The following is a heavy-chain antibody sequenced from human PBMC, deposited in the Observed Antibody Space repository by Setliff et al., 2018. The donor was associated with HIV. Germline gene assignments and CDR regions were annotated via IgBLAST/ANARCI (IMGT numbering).Heavy chain of an antibody. J-gene: IGHJ4*02. Sequence: PSETLSLTCSVSGGSFSSDSYYWGWIRQFPGKGLEWIGSIYYSGSTYYHPSLKSRVTISVDTSKSQFSLRLNSVTATDTALYYCARGRFHRLHRPYSGSGSLGIQYFDYWGQGTLVTVSS. CDR3: ARGRFHRLHRPYSGSGSLGIQYFDY. V-gene: IGHV4-39*07. CDR2: IYYSGST. D-gene: IGHD3-10*01. CDR1: GGSFSSDSYY.